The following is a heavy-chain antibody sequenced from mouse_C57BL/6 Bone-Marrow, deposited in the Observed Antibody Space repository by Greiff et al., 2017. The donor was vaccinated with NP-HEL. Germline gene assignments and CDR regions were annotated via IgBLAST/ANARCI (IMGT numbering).Heavy chain of an antibody. V-gene: IGHV1-50*01. CDR2: IDPSDSYT. Sequence: VQLQQPGAELVKPGASVKLSCKASGYTFTSYWMQWVKQRPGQGLEWIGEIDPSDSYTNYNQKFKGKATLTVATSSSTAYMQLSSLTAEDSAVYYGARDGSSPHWDFDVWGTGTTVTVSA. CDR3: ARDGSSPHWDFDV. CDR1: GYTFTSYW. D-gene: IGHD1-1*01. J-gene: IGHJ1*03.